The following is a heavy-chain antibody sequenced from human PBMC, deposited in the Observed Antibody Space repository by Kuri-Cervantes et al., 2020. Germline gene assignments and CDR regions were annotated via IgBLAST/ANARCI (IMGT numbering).Heavy chain of an antibody. D-gene: IGHD6-13*01. CDR2: ISSGSAYV. Sequence: GGSLRLSCAASGFTFSSNTMNWVRQAPGKGLEWVSSISSGSAYVYYADSVKGRFTISRDNAKNSLYLQMNSLRAEDTAVYYCARESVAAGSGYYYMDVWGKGTTVTVSS. CDR3: ARESVAAGSGYYYMDV. V-gene: IGHV3-21*01. J-gene: IGHJ6*03. CDR1: GFTFSSNT.